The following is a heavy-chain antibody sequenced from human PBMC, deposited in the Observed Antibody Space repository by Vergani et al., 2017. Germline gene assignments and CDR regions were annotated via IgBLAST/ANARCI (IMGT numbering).Heavy chain of an antibody. CDR3: ARSGGALGFDY. CDR2: INHSGST. J-gene: IGHJ4*02. D-gene: IGHD3-16*01. CDR1: GGSFSGYY. V-gene: IGHV4-34*09. Sequence: QLQLQESGPGLVKPSQTLSLTCAVYGGSFSGYYWSWIRQPPGKGLEWIGEINHSGSTNYNPSLKSRVTISVDTTKNQFSLKLSSVTAADTAVYYCARSGGALGFDYWGQGTLVTVSS.